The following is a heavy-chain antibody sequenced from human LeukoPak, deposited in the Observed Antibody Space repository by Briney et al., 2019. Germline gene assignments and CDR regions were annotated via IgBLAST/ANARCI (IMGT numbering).Heavy chain of an antibody. J-gene: IGHJ4*02. V-gene: IGHV3-74*01. D-gene: IGHD7-27*01. CDR2: INSDGSSI. Sequence: GGSLRLSCAASRFTFNSYWMHWVRQAPGKGLVWVSRINSDGSSINYADSVKGRFTISRDNAKNTLFLQMNSLRAEDTAVYYCVRDGRNWGWGQGTLVTVSS. CDR3: VRDGRNWG. CDR1: RFTFNSYW.